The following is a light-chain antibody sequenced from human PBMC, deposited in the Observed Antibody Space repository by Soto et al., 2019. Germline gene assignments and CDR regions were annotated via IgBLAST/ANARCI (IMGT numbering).Light chain of an antibody. V-gene: IGLV2-14*01. Sequence: QSALTQPASVSGSPGQSITISCTGTSSDVGGYNYVSWYQQYPGKVPKLMIYEVSNRPSGVSNRFSGSKSGNTASLTISGLQAGDEADYYCCSYAGSSTYVFGTGTKV. CDR1: SSDVGGYNY. J-gene: IGLJ1*01. CDR2: EVS. CDR3: CSYAGSSTYV.